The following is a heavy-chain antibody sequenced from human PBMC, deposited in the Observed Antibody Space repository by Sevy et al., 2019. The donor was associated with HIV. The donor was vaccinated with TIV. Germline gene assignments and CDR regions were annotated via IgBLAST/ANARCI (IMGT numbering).Heavy chain of an antibody. J-gene: IGHJ4*02. CDR1: GFTFRNYA. CDR3: AREGQLWFVYYFDN. CDR2: ISYDGSNK. D-gene: IGHD3-10*01. V-gene: IGHV3-30*09. Sequence: GGSPRLSCTASGFTFRNYAMNWVRQAPGKGLERVALISYDGSNKYYADSVRGRFAISRDNSKNTLYLQMNSLRPEDTAIYYCAREGQLWFVYYFDNWGQGTLVTVS.